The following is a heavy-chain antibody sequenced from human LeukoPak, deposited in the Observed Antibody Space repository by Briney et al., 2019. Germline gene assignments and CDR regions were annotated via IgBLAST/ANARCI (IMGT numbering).Heavy chain of an antibody. J-gene: IGHJ5*02. CDR2: IYYSGST. CDR1: RGSISSGSYY. Sequence: KPSETLSLTCTVSRGSISSGSYYWGWIRQPPGKGLEWIGSIYYSGSTYYNPSLKSRVTISVDTSKNQFSLKLSSVTAADTAVYYCARVAHAFDPWGQGTLVTVSS. CDR3: ARVAHAFDP. V-gene: IGHV4-39*07.